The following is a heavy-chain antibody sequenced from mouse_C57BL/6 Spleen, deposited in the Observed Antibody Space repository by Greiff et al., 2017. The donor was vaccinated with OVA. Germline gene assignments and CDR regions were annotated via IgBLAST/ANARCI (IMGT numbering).Heavy chain of an antibody. CDR1: GFTFNTYA. Sequence: DVHLVESGGGLVQPKGSLKLSCAASGFTFNTYAMHWVRQAPGKGLEWVARIRSKSSNYATYYADSVKDRFTISRDDSQSMLYLQMNNLKTEDTAMYYCVRDDYYGYYYAMDYWGQGTSVTVSS. CDR3: VRDDYYGYYYAMDY. D-gene: IGHD1-1*01. V-gene: IGHV10-3*01. CDR2: IRSKSSNYAT. J-gene: IGHJ4*01.